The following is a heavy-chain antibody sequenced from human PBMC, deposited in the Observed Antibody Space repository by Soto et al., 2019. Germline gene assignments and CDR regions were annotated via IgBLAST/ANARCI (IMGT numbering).Heavy chain of an antibody. CDR2: ISGSGFKK. CDR1: GFIFENFG. Sequence: LRLSCAASGFIFENFGMSWVRQAPGKGLEWISSISGSGFKKYYADSVKGRFTISRDNSKRTVYLELNNLSAEDTAVYHCAKNQGVELVPLATVDWSDPCGPGSLLTVYS. CDR3: AKNQGVELVPLATVDWSDP. D-gene: IGHD1-26*01. J-gene: IGHJ5*02. V-gene: IGHV3-23*01.